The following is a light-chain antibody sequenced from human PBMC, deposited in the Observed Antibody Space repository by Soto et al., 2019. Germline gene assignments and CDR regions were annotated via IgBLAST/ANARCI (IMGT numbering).Light chain of an antibody. CDR2: EVS. CDR1: SSDVGSYKL. V-gene: IGLV2-23*02. Sequence: QSVLTQPASVSGSPGQSITISCTGTSSDVGSYKLVSWYQQHPGKAPKLMIYEVSKRPSGVSDRFSGSKSANTASLTISGLQAEDEADYYCCSYAGSNVVFGGGTKVTVL. J-gene: IGLJ2*01. CDR3: CSYAGSNVV.